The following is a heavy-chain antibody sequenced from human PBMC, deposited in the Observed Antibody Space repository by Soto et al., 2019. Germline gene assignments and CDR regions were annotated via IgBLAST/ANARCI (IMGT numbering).Heavy chain of an antibody. J-gene: IGHJ5*02. V-gene: IGHV4-59*01. D-gene: IGHD3-16*01. Sequence: PSLTCNVSGGSISNYYWTWVRQSPEKGLEWIGYMYYNGNINYNPSLKSRVTISIDTSKNQFSLTLKSVTAADTAVYYCASGGNWFDPWGQGVLVTVSS. CDR1: GGSISNYY. CDR3: ASGGNWFDP. CDR2: MYYNGNI.